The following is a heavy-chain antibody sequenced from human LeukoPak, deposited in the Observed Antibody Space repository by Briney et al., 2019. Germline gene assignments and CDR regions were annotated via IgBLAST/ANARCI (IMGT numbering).Heavy chain of an antibody. CDR2: INHSGST. V-gene: IGHV4-34*01. CDR1: GGSFSGYY. J-gene: IGHJ6*02. Sequence: SETLSLTCAVYGGSFSGYYWSWIRQPPGKGLEWIGEINHSGSTNYNPSLKSRVTISVDTSKNQFSLKLGSVTAADTAVYYCARGLPRTYSSSWYRYYYYGMDVWGQGTTVTVSS. CDR3: ARGLPRTYSSSWYRYYYYGMDV. D-gene: IGHD6-13*01.